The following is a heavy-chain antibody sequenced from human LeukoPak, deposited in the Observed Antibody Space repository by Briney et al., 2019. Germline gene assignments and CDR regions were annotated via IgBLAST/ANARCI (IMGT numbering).Heavy chain of an antibody. CDR2: ISAYNGNT. D-gene: IGHD3-22*01. J-gene: IGHJ4*02. CDR3: ARPTPYYYYDSSGYQQKYYFDY. CDR1: GYTFTSYG. Sequence: ASVKVSCKASGYTFTSYGISRVRQAPGQGLEWMGWISAYNGNTNYAQKLQGRVTMTTDTSTSTAYMELRSLRSDDTAVYYCARPTPYYYYDSSGYQQKYYFDYWGQGTLVTVSS. V-gene: IGHV1-18*01.